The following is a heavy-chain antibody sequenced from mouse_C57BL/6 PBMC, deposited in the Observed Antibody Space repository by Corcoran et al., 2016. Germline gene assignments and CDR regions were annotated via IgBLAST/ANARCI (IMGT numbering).Heavy chain of an antibody. V-gene: IGHV9-3*01. Sequence: QIQLVQSGPELKKPGETVKISCKASGYTFTTYGMSWVKQAPGKGLKWMGWINTYSGVPTYADDFKGRFAFSLETSASTAYLQINNLKNEDTATYFGARLGDYDGAWFAYWGQGTLVTVSA. CDR3: ARLGDYDGAWFAY. CDR2: INTYSGVP. CDR1: GYTFTTYG. J-gene: IGHJ3*01. D-gene: IGHD2-4*01.